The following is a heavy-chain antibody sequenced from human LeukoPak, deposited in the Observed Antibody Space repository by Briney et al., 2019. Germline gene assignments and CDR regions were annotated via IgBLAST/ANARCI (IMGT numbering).Heavy chain of an antibody. D-gene: IGHD4-17*01. CDR2: IYSGGST. CDR3: ARTPAGYGDYGIVYFDY. CDR1: GFTVGSNY. J-gene: IGHJ4*02. Sequence: PGGSLRLSCAASGFTVGSNYMSWVRQAPGKGLEWVSVIYSGGSTYYADSVKGRFTISRDNSKNTLYLQMNSLRAEDTAVYYCARTPAGYGDYGIVYFDYWGQGTLVTVSS. V-gene: IGHV3-53*01.